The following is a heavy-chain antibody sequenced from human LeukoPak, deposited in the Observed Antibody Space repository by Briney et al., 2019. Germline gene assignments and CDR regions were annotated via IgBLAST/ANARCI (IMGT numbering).Heavy chain of an antibody. Sequence: SETLSLTCTVSGGSIINYYWTWIRQPAGKGLEWIGRIYTSGNTNYNPSLNSRVTMSVDTSKNQFSLKLSSLTAADTAVYYCARASEVSLFDYWGQGTLVTVSS. J-gene: IGHJ4*02. V-gene: IGHV4-4*07. CDR3: ARASEVSLFDY. CDR2: IYTSGNT. CDR1: GGSIINYY. D-gene: IGHD3-16*02.